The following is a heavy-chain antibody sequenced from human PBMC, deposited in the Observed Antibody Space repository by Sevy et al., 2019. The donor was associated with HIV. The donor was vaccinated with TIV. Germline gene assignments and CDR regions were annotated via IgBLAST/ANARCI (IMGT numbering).Heavy chain of an antibody. V-gene: IGHV3-30*04. CDR1: GFRFSDYS. Sequence: GGSLRLSCAASGFRFSDYSMHWVRRAPGKGLEWVAVISYDGRNNKYNVDSVKGRFTISRDNSKNTLYLQMNSLRAEGTAVYYCARDGVRVQENEYSYGFAIAKDYYYYYGMDVWGQGTTVTVSS. D-gene: IGHD5-18*01. CDR2: ISYDGRNNK. CDR3: ARDGVRVQENEYSYGFAIAKDYYYYYGMDV. J-gene: IGHJ6*02.